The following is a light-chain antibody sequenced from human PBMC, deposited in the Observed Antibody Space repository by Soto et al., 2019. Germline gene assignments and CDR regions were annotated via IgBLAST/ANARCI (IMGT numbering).Light chain of an antibody. CDR3: QQYESHPRFI. V-gene: IGKV1-33*01. CDR2: YAS. CDR1: HDIGNY. J-gene: IGKJ3*01. Sequence: DIQMTQSPSSLSASVGDRVTITCLASHDIGNYLNWYQQKPGKAPKLLIYYASNMETGVSSRFSGSGSGTDFTITISSMQPEDIATYFCQQYESHPRFIFGPGTKVDIK.